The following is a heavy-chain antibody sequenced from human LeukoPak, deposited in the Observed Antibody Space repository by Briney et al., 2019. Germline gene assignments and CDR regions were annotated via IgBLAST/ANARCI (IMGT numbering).Heavy chain of an antibody. D-gene: IGHD5-12*01. Sequence: SETLSLTCTVSGGSISSSSYYWGWIRQPPGKGLEWIGSIYYSGSTYYNPSLKSRVTISVDTSKNQFSLKLSSVTAADTAVYYCARVGGYDFYYYYYMDVWGKGTTVTVSS. CDR2: IYYSGST. V-gene: IGHV4-39*07. J-gene: IGHJ6*03. CDR1: GGSISSSSYY. CDR3: ARVGGYDFYYYYYMDV.